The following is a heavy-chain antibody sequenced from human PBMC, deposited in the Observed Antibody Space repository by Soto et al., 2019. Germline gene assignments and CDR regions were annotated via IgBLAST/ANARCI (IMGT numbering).Heavy chain of an antibody. Sequence: SLKISCEVSGYIFTSYWISWVRQMPGKGLEWMGRIDPTDSYTDYSPSFQGHVTISVDKSINTAYLQWSSLKASDSAMYYCARLPVLSLVAVWGFDYWGLGTLVTVSS. CDR3: ARLPVLSLVAVWGFDY. J-gene: IGHJ4*02. CDR1: GYIFTSYW. V-gene: IGHV5-10-1*01. CDR2: IDPTDSYT. D-gene: IGHD3-16*01.